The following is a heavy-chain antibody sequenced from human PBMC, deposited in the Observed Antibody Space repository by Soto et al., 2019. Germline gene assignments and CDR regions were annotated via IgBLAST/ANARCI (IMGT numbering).Heavy chain of an antibody. CDR2: INPNSGGT. J-gene: IGHJ3*02. CDR1: GYTFTGYY. V-gene: IGHV1-2*02. CDR3: ARDHRLIVGATTDAFHI. D-gene: IGHD1-26*01. Sequence: GASVKVSCKASGYTFTGYYMHWVRQAPGQGLEWMGWINPNSGGTNYAQKFQGRVTMTRDTSISTAYMELRSLRSDDTAVYYCARDHRLIVGATTDAFHIWGQGTMVTVSS.